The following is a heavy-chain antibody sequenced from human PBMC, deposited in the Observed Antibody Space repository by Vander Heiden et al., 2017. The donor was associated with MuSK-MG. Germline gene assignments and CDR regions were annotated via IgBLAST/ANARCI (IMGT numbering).Heavy chain of an antibody. Sequence: EVQLVESGGGLVQPGGSLRLSCAASGFTFSSYAMSWVRQAPGKGLEWVSAISGSGGSTYYADSVKGRFTISRDNSKNTLYLQMNSLRAEDTAVYYCAKASEGYYDSSGYYPFDYWGQGTLVTVSS. CDR3: AKASEGYYDSSGYYPFDY. D-gene: IGHD3-22*01. J-gene: IGHJ4*02. V-gene: IGHV3-23*04. CDR2: ISGSGGST. CDR1: GFTFSSYA.